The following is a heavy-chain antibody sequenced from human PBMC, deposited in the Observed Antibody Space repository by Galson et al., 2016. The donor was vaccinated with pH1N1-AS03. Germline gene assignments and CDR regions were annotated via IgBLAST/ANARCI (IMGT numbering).Heavy chain of an antibody. J-gene: IGHJ4*02. V-gene: IGHV1-3*04. CDR3: GKVGIEISSGWYGRFDF. D-gene: IGHD6-19*01. CDR1: GYSFISYA. Sequence: SVKVSCKASGYSFISYAIHWVRQAPGQRPEWMGWLNTGTGDTIYSQKFQDRVTITRDTSASTAYMELSRLRSEDTAVYYRGKVGIEISSGWYGRFDFWGQGTLVTVSS. CDR2: LNTGTGDT.